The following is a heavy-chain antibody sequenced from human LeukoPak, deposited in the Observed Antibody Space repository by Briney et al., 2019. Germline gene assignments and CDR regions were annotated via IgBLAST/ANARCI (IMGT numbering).Heavy chain of an antibody. D-gene: IGHD3-10*01. V-gene: IGHV1-69*06. CDR3: ARGPQRWFGDLERYYHYYMDV. Sequence: GASVKVSCKASGGTFSSYAISWVRQAPGQGLEWMGGIIPIFGTANYAQKFQGRVTITADKSTSTAYMELSSLRSEDTAVYYCARGPQRWFGDLERYYHYYMDVWGKGTTVTVSS. CDR1: GGTFSSYA. CDR2: IIPIFGTA. J-gene: IGHJ6*03.